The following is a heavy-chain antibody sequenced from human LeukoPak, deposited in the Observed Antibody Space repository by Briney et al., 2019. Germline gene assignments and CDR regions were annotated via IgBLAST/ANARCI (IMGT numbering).Heavy chain of an antibody. J-gene: IGHJ4*02. Sequence: GGSLRLSCSASGFTFSSYAMHWVRQAPGKGLEYVSAISSNGGSTYYADSVEGRFTISRDNSKNTLYLQMSSLRAEDTAVYYCVKPYSSSWFAEDYWGQGTLVTVSS. CDR2: ISSNGGST. V-gene: IGHV3-64D*06. CDR3: VKPYSSSWFAEDY. D-gene: IGHD6-13*01. CDR1: GFTFSSYA.